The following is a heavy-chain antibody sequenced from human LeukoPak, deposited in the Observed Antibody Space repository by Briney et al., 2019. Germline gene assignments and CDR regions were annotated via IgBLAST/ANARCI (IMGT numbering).Heavy chain of an antibody. Sequence: SETLSLTCTVSGGSISTSRYYWGWVRQPPGKGLEWIGNIFYSGSTYYSPSLKSRVTISLDTSRNQFSLRLTSVTAADTAVYYCARQTGSGLFILPGGQGTLVTVSS. D-gene: IGHD3/OR15-3a*01. CDR3: ARQTGSGLFILP. V-gene: IGHV4-39*01. CDR1: GGSISTSRYY. J-gene: IGHJ4*02. CDR2: IFYSGST.